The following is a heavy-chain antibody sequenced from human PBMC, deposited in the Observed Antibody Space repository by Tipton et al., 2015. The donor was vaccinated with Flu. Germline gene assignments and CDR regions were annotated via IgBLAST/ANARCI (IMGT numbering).Heavy chain of an antibody. J-gene: IGHJ6*02. CDR1: GFTFSSYG. Sequence: SLRLSCAASGFTFSSYGMHWVRQAPGKGLEWVAFIRYDGSNKYYADSVKGRFTIPRDNSKNTLYLQMNSLRAEDTAVYYCAKEEGYCSSTSCQITYYYYGMDVWGQEATVTVSS. CDR2: IRYDGSNK. V-gene: IGHV3-30*02. CDR3: AKEEGYCSSTSCQITYYYYGMDV. D-gene: IGHD2-2*01.